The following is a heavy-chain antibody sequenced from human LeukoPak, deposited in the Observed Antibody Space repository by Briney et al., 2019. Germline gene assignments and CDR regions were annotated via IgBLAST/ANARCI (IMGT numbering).Heavy chain of an antibody. J-gene: IGHJ4*02. CDR2: ISSRGSTI. D-gene: IGHD1-26*01. CDR3: AKSGGAAGATSRFDY. CDR1: GFTFSDYY. Sequence: GGSLRLSCAASGFTFSDYYMSWIRQAPGKGLEWVSYISSRGSTIYYADSVKGRFTISRDNSKNTLYLQMNSLRAEDTAVYYCAKSGGAAGATSRFDYWGQGTLVTVSS. V-gene: IGHV3-11*01.